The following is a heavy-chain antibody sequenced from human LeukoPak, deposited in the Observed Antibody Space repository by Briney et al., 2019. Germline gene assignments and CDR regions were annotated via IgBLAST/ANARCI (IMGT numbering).Heavy chain of an antibody. J-gene: IGHJ4*02. CDR2: INPNSGGT. V-gene: IGHV1-2*02. D-gene: IGHD5-12*01. CDR3: ARYSGYDEPFEY. CDR1: GYTFTGYY. Sequence: VSVKVSCKASGYTFTGYYMHWVRQAPGQGLEWMGWINPNSGGTSYAQKFQGRVTMTRDTSVTTAYTELSRLRSDDTAVYYCARYSGYDEPFEYWGQGTLVTVSS.